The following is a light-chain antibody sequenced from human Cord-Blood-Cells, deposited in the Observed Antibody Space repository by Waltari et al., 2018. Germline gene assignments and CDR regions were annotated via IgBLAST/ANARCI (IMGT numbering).Light chain of an antibody. J-gene: IGKJ1*01. CDR1: QSISSW. CDR2: DAS. CDR3: QQYNSYPTT. Sequence: DIQMTQSPSTLSASVGDRVTITCRASQSISSWLARYQQKPGKAPKLLIYDASSLESGVPSRCSGSGSGTEFTLTISSLQPDDFATYYCQQYNSYPTTFGQGTKVEIK. V-gene: IGKV1-5*01.